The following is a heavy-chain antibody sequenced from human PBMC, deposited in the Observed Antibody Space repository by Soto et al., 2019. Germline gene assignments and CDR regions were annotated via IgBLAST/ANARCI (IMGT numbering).Heavy chain of an antibody. V-gene: IGHV4-59*01. CDR1: GGSISSYY. D-gene: IGHD6-13*01. J-gene: IGHJ6*04. CDR3: ARDGYSSSWYYYYGMDV. Sequence: PSETLSLTCTVSGGSISSYYWSWIRQPPGKGLEWIGYIYYSGSTNYNPSLKSRVNISVDTSKNQFSLKLSSVTAADTAVYYCARDGYSSSWYYYYGMDVWGKGTTVTVSS. CDR2: IYYSGST.